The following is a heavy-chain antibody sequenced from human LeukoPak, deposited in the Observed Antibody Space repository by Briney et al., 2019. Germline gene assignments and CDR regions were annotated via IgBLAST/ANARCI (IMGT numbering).Heavy chain of an antibody. J-gene: IGHJ4*02. D-gene: IGHD6-19*01. CDR1: GGSISSYY. CDR2: IYTSGST. V-gene: IGHV4-4*07. Sequence: SETLSLTCTVSGGSISSYYWSWIRQPAGKGLEWIGRIYTSGSTNYNPSLKSRVTMSVDTSKNQFSLKLSSVTAADTAVYYCARARKIAVAGTYFDYWGQGTLVTVSS. CDR3: ARARKIAVAGTYFDY.